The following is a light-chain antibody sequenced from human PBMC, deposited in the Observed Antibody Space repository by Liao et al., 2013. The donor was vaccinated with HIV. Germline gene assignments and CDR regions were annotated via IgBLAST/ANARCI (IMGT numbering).Light chain of an antibody. J-gene: IGLJ3*02. CDR2: KDS. CDR1: ALPKQY. V-gene: IGLV3-25*03. Sequence: SYELTQPPSVSVSPGQTARITCSGDALPKQYAYWYQQKPGQAPVLVIYKDSERPSGIPERFSGSTSGTTVTLTISGVQAEDEADYYCQSADNSGTRDWVFGGGTKLTVL. CDR3: QSADNSGTRDWV.